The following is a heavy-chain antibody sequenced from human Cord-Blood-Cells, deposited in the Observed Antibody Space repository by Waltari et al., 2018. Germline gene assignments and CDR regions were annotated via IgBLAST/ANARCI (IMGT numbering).Heavy chain of an antibody. D-gene: IGHD4-17*01. J-gene: IGHJ3*02. CDR2: IKSKTDGGTT. CDR3: TTLENDYGDYVDAFDI. V-gene: IGHV3-15*01. CDR1: GFTFSNAW. Sequence: AASGFTFSNAWMSWVRQAPGKGLEWVGRIKSKTDGGTTYYTAPVKGRFTISRDDSKNTLYLQMNSLKTEDTAVYYCTTLENDYGDYVDAFDIWGQGTMVTVSS.